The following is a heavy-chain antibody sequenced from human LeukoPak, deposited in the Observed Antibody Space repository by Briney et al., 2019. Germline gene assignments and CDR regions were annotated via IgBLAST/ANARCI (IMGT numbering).Heavy chain of an antibody. CDR3: AKGGAAASYYYYGMDV. CDR2: ISYDGSNK. V-gene: IGHV3-30*18. D-gene: IGHD6-13*01. Sequence: PGRSLRLSCAASGFTFSNYGMHWVRQAPGKGLEWVAVISYDGSNKYYADSVRGRFTISRDNSKNTLYLQMNGLRAEDTAVYYCAKGGAAASYYYYGMDVWGQGTTVTVSS. J-gene: IGHJ6*02. CDR1: GFTFSNYG.